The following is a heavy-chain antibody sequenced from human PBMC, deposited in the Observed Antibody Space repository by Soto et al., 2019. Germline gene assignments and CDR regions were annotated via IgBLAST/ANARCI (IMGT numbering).Heavy chain of an antibody. Sequence: QVQLVESGGGVVQPGRSLRLSCAASGFTFNNFAMHWVRQAPGKGLEWVAFISYDGTYKYYADSVRGRFTISRDNSKSTLFLQMDSLRPEDTAVYSCARDRDSSYFPPPYYFDSWGQGTLVTVSS. V-gene: IGHV3-30*04. CDR3: ARDRDSSYFPPPYYFDS. CDR2: ISYDGTYK. CDR1: GFTFNNFA. J-gene: IGHJ4*02. D-gene: IGHD4-4*01.